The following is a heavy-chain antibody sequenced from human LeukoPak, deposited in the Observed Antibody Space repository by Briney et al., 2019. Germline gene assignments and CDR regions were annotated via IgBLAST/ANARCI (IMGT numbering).Heavy chain of an antibody. CDR2: IYSGGST. D-gene: IGHD3-3*01. CDR3: ASLPDFRSGPL. CDR1: GFTVSSNY. Sequence: PGGSLRLSCAASGFTVSSNYMSWVRQAPGKGLEWVSVIYSGGSTYYADSVKGRFTISRDNSKNTLYLQMNSLRAEDTAVYYCASLPDFRSGPLWGQGTLVTVSS. V-gene: IGHV3-66*02. J-gene: IGHJ4*02.